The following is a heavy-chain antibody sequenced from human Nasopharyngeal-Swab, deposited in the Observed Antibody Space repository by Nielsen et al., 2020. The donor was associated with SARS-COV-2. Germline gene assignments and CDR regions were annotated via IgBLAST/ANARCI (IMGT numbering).Heavy chain of an antibody. CDR3: ARDYVTLVYSTPTPDS. CDR2: INTYNGDT. Sequence: ASVKVSCKTSGYIFTSYGINWVRQAPGQGLEWMGWINTYNGDTNYAGKLQGRVTMTTDTSTSTAYMELRSLRSDDTAIHYCARDYVTLVYSTPTPDSWGQGTLVTVSS. V-gene: IGHV1-18*01. D-gene: IGHD2-8*01. J-gene: IGHJ4*02. CDR1: GYIFTSYG.